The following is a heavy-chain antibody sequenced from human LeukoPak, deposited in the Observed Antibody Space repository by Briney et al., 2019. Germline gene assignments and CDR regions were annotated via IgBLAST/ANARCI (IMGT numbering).Heavy chain of an antibody. V-gene: IGHV3-30-3*01. CDR3: ARAPGGSSYGLVDF. Sequence: GRSPRLSCAASGFAFSSYAMHWVRQAPGKGLEWVAVISYDGNNKYYADSVKGRFTISRDNAKNSLYLQMNSLRAEDTAVYYCARAPGGSSYGLVDFWGQGTLVTVSS. CDR1: GFAFSSYA. D-gene: IGHD5-18*01. J-gene: IGHJ4*02. CDR2: ISYDGNNK.